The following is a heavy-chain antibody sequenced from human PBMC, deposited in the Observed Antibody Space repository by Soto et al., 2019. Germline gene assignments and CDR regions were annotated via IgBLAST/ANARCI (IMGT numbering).Heavy chain of an antibody. J-gene: IGHJ4*01. V-gene: IGHV3-21*01. CDR1: GFMFSTYV. Sequence: PGGSLRLSCATSGFMFSTYVMNWVRQDPGKGLEWVSSINGRSNYKYYANSVRGRFTISRDNAKNSLFLQMSSLTAEDTAVYYCAREDGIAGETSAFDYWGHGTLVTVSS. CDR2: INGRSNYK. CDR3: AREDGIAGETSAFDY. D-gene: IGHD1-26*01.